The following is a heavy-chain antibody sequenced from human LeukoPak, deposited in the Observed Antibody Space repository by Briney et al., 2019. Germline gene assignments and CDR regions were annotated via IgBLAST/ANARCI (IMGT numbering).Heavy chain of an antibody. D-gene: IGHD6-13*01. V-gene: IGHV1-18*01. CDR3: ATQAAAGAFDI. J-gene: IGHJ3*02. CDR2: ISAYNGNT. Sequence: GASVKVSCKASGYTFTSYGISWVRQAPGQGLEWMGLISAYNGNTNYPQKLQGRVTMTTDTSTSTAYMELRSLRSDDAAVYYCATQAAAGAFDIWGQGTMVTVSS. CDR1: GYTFTSYG.